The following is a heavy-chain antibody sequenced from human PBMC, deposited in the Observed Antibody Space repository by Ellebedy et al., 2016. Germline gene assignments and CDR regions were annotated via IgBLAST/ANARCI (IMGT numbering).Heavy chain of an antibody. CDR1: GFTFSSYS. Sequence: GESLKISCAASGFTFSSYSMNWVRQAPGKGLEWVANIKQDGSEKYYVDSVKGRFTISRDNAKNSLYLQMNSLRAEDTAVYYCARDGGYYYDSSGYSAAAGFDYWGQGTLVTVSS. D-gene: IGHD3-22*01. CDR2: IKQDGSEK. CDR3: ARDGGYYYDSSGYSAAAGFDY. J-gene: IGHJ4*02. V-gene: IGHV3-7*01.